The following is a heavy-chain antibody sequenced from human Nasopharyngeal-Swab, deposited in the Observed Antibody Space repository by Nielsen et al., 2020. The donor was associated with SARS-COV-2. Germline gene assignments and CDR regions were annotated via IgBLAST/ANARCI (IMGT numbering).Heavy chain of an antibody. CDR1: GFTFSSYD. Sequence: EGSLRLSCAASGFTFSSYDMHWVRQATGKGLEWVSAIGTAGDTYYPGSVKGRFTISRENAKNSLYLQMNSLRAGDTAVYYCARHVQGGYSYGYKREFDYWGQGTLVTVSS. J-gene: IGHJ4*02. CDR3: ARHVQGGYSYGYKREFDY. D-gene: IGHD5-18*01. V-gene: IGHV3-13*01. CDR2: IGTAGDT.